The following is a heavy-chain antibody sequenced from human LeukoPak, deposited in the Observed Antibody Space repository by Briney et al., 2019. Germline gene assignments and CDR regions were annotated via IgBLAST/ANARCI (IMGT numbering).Heavy chain of an antibody. Sequence: SETLSLTCAVYGGSFSGYYWSWIRQPPGKGLEWIGEINHSGSTNYNPSPKSRVTISVDTSKNQFSLKLSSVTAADTAVYYCARETILPERYYYYYYYMDVWGKGTTVTVSS. D-gene: IGHD3-9*01. CDR1: GGSFSGYY. CDR2: INHSGST. J-gene: IGHJ6*03. CDR3: ARETILPERYYYYYYYMDV. V-gene: IGHV4-34*01.